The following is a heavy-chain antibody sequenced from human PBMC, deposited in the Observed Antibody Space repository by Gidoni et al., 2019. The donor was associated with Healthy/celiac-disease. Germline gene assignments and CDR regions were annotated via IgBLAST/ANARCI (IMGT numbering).Heavy chain of an antibody. Sequence: IRQPPGQGLEWIGEINHSGSTNYNPSLKSRVTISVDTSKNQFSLKLSSVTAADTAVYYCASPISSSLSWGQGTLVTVSS. CDR2: INHSGST. J-gene: IGHJ5*02. D-gene: IGHD6-6*01. V-gene: IGHV4-34*01. CDR3: ASPISSSLS.